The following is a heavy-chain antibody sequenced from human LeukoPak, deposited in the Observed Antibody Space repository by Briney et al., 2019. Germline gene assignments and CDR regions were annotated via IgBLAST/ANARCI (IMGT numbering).Heavy chain of an antibody. CDR3: ASVRWVTAMVTGPYFDY. CDR2: IYYSGST. Sequence: SETLSLTRTVSGGAISSYYWSWIRQPPGQGLEWIGYIYYSGSTNYNPSLKSRVTISLDTSKNQFSLKLSSVTAADTAVYYCASVRWVTAMVTGPYFDYWGQGTLVTVSS. J-gene: IGHJ4*02. D-gene: IGHD5-18*01. CDR1: GGAISSYY. V-gene: IGHV4-59*01.